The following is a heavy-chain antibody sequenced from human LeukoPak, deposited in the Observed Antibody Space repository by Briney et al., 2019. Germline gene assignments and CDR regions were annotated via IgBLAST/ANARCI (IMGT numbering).Heavy chain of an antibody. D-gene: IGHD3-16*01. V-gene: IGHV3-21*04. J-gene: IGHJ4*02. Sequence: GGSLRLSCAASRFTFSNYSMNWVRQAPGKGLEWVSSISSSSSYIYYADSVKGRFTISRDNAKNSLFLQMNSLRAEDTAIYYCARSGGAPNHWGQGTLSPSPQ. CDR2: ISSSSSYI. CDR3: ARSGGAPNH. CDR1: RFTFSNYS.